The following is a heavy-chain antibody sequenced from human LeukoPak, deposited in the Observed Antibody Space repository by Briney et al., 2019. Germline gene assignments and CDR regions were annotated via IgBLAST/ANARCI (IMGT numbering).Heavy chain of an antibody. V-gene: IGHV4-39*01. CDR3: GRRRGGSPSRCFDP. J-gene: IGHJ5*02. D-gene: IGHD6-6*01. Sequence: SETLSLTCTVSGGSISSSSDYWGWIRQPPGKGLEWIANIYYSGSTFYNPSLKSRVTISVDTSKNQFSLKLSSVTAADTAVYYGGRRRGGSPSRCFDPGGRGTLVTVSS. CDR1: GGSISSSSDY. CDR2: IYYSGST.